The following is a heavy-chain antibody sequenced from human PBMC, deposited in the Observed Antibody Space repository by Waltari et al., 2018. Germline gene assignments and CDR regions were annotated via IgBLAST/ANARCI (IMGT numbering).Heavy chain of an antibody. CDR3: ASKEVLRFLESPFRYYYGMDV. CDR1: GGSFSGYY. CDR2: INHSGRT. Sequence: QVQLQQWGAGLLKPSETLSLTCAVYGGSFSGYYWSWIRQPPGKGLEWIGEINHSGRTNYNPSLKSRVTRSVDTSKNQFSLKLSSVTAADTAVYYCASKEVLRFLESPFRYYYGMDVWGQGTTVTVSS. J-gene: IGHJ6*02. V-gene: IGHV4-34*01. D-gene: IGHD3-3*01.